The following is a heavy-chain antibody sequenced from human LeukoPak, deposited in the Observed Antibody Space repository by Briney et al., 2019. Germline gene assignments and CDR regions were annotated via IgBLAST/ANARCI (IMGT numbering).Heavy chain of an antibody. CDR2: INPNSGGT. D-gene: IGHD2-2*01. V-gene: IGHV1-2*04. CDR3: ARDYCSSTSCLFDY. Sequence: ASVKVSCKASGYTFTGYYMHWVRQAPGQGLEWMGWINPNSGGTNYAQKFQGWVTMTRDTSISTAYMELSRLRSDDTAVYYCARDYCSSTSCLFDYWGQGTLVTVSS. CDR1: GYTFTGYY. J-gene: IGHJ4*02.